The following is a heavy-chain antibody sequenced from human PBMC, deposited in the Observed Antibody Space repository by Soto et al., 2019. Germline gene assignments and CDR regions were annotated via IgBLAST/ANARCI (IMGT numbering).Heavy chain of an antibody. V-gene: IGHV4-28*01. Sequence: SETLSLTCAVSGYSVSDSNWWGWIRQPPGKGLEWMGHIYNSGSTYYKSSLKGRVTMSIDTSKNQFSLRLYSVTAVDTAVYYCASSAGHPGDFFYYNGMDVWGQGTTVTVSS. CDR2: IYNSGST. CDR1: GYSVSDSNW. CDR3: ASSAGHPGDFFYYNGMDV. D-gene: IGHD3-10*01. J-gene: IGHJ6*02.